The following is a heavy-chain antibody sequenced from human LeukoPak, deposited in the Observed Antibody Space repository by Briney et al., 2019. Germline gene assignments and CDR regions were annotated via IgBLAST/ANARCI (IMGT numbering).Heavy chain of an antibody. CDR3: ARASITMARGELVFYFDY. CDR1: GFTFSDYY. V-gene: IGHV3-11*04. D-gene: IGHD3-10*01. J-gene: IGHJ4*02. Sequence: GGSLRLSCAASGFTFSDYYMSWIRQAPGKGLEWVSYISSSGSTIYYADSVKGRFTISRDNAKNSLYLQINSLRAEDTAVYYCARASITMARGELVFYFDYWGQGTLVTVSS. CDR2: ISSSGSTI.